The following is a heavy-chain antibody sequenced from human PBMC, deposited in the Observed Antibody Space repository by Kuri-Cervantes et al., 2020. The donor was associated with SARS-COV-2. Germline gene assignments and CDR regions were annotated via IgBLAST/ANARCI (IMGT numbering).Heavy chain of an antibody. D-gene: IGHD2/OR15-2a*01. CDR2: IYSGGST. CDR1: GFTVSSNY. Sequence: ETLSLTCAASGFTVSSNYWSWVRQAPGKGLEWVSVIYSGGSTYYADSVKVRFTISIDNSKNTMYLQMNSLRAAVTAVYYCARAIGYYYYYGMDVWGQGTTVTVSS. CDR3: ARAIGYYYYYGMDV. V-gene: IGHV3-53*01. J-gene: IGHJ6*02.